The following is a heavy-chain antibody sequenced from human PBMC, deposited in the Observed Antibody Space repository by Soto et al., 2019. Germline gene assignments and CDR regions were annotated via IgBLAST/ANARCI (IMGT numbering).Heavy chain of an antibody. CDR3: ARDLVGATI. J-gene: IGHJ4*02. D-gene: IGHD1-26*01. Sequence: VGSLRLSCAASGCNFISYSSNCVRQAPGKGLEWVSSISSSSNYIYYADSVKGRFTISRDNAKNSLYLQMNSLRAEDPAVYYCARDLVGATIWGQGTLVTVSS. CDR2: ISSSSNYI. CDR1: GCNFISYS. V-gene: IGHV3-21*06.